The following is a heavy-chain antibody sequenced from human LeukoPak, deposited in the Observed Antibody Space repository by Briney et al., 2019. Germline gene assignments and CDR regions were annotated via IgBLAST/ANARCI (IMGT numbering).Heavy chain of an antibody. CDR2: IYYSGST. D-gene: IGHD5-24*01. CDR3: ARKIGRDGYNYSPFFDY. CDR1: GGSISNNNYY. Sequence: EASETLSLTCTVSGGSISNNNYYWAWIRQPPGKGLECIGSIYYSGSTYYNPSLKSRVTISVDTSKNQFSLKLSSVTAADTAVYYCARKIGRDGYNYSPFFDYWGQGTLVTVSS. V-gene: IGHV4-39*01. J-gene: IGHJ4*02.